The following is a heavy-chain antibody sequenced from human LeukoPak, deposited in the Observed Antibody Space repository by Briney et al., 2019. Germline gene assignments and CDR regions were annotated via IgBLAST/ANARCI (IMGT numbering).Heavy chain of an antibody. CDR2: IYYSGST. J-gene: IGHJ3*02. CDR3: ARDPQYSSSSDAFDI. V-gene: IGHV4-61*01. Sequence: SETLSLTCTVSGGSVSSGSYYRSWIRQPPGKGLEWIGYIYYSGSTNYSPSLMSRVTISVDTSKNQFSLKVSSVAAADTAVYFCARDPQYSSSSDAFDIWGQGTMVTVSS. CDR1: GGSVSSGSYY. D-gene: IGHD6-13*01.